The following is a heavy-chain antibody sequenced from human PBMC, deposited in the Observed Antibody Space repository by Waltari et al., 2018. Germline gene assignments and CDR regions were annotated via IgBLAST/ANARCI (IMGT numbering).Heavy chain of an antibody. Sequence: QLQLQESGPGLVKPSETLSLTCTVSGGSISSSSYYWGWIRQPPGKGLEWIGSIYYSGSTYYNPSLKSRVTISVDTSKNQFSLKLSSVTAADTAVYYCARPVTGYSGVFDYWGQGTLVTVSS. V-gene: IGHV4-39*07. CDR3: ARPVTGYSGVFDY. CDR2: IYYSGST. J-gene: IGHJ4*02. CDR1: GGSISSSSYY. D-gene: IGHD5-12*01.